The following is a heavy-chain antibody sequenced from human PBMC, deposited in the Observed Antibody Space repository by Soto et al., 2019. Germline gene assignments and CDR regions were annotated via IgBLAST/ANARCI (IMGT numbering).Heavy chain of an antibody. J-gene: IGHJ4*02. CDR2: INPNSGGT. D-gene: IGHD3-3*01. Sequence: GASVKVSCKASGYTFTGYYMHWVRQAPGQGLEWMGWINPNSGGTNYAQKFQGWVTMTRDTSISTAYMELSRLRSDDTAVYYCARAREVFWCGYYLYYYDYWGQGSLVTVSS. V-gene: IGHV1-2*04. CDR3: ARAREVFWCGYYLYYYDY. CDR1: GYTFTGYY.